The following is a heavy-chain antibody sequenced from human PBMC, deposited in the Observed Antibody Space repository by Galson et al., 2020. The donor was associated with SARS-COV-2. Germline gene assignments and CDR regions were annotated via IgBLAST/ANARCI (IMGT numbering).Heavy chain of an antibody. Sequence: GESLKISCAASGFTFSSYSMNWVRQAPGKGLEWVSSISSSSSYIYYADSVKGRFTISRDNAKNSLYLQMNSLRAEDTAVYYCARNVLLWFGELGPLGYWGQGTLVTVSS. V-gene: IGHV3-21*04. J-gene: IGHJ4*02. CDR3: ARNVLLWFGELGPLGY. CDR2: ISSSSSYI. D-gene: IGHD3-10*01. CDR1: GFTFSSYS.